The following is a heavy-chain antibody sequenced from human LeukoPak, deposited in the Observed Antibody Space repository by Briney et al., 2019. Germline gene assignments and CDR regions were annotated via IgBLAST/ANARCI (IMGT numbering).Heavy chain of an antibody. V-gene: IGHV3-30*02. CDR1: GVTFSSSA. CDR3: AQKSTGTFDI. J-gene: IGHJ3*02. D-gene: IGHD6-13*01. Sequence: GGALRLSCAASGVTFSSSAMHLVRQAPGKGLEWVAYIQFDGIKKFYSDSDKGRFTISRDNSKNTLFLQMSSLTTEDTAVYYCAQKSTGTFDIWGQGTMVTVS. CDR2: IQFDGIKK.